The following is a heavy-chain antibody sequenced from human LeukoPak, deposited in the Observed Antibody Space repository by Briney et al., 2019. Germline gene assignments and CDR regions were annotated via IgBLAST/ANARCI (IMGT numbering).Heavy chain of an antibody. D-gene: IGHD3-22*01. V-gene: IGHV1-69*13. CDR1: GGTFSSYA. CDR3: ARAPYYYDSSGYTTSDAFDI. Sequence: ASVKVSCKASGGTFSSYAISWVRQAPGQGLEWMGGIIPIFGTANYAQKFQGRVTITADESTSTAYMELSSLRSEDTAVYYCARAPYYYDSSGYTTSDAFDIWGQGTMVTVSS. CDR2: IIPIFGTA. J-gene: IGHJ3*02.